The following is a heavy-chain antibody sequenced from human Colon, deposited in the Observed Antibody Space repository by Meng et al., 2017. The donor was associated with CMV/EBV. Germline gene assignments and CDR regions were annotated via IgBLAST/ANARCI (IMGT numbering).Heavy chain of an antibody. J-gene: IGHJ4*02. V-gene: IGHV3-30*02. CDR1: GFTFSSFG. CDR2: IRDDGGKK. D-gene: IGHD5-24*01. Sequence: GESLKISCAASGFTFSSFGMHWVRQAPGKGLDWVTFIRDDGGKKYYTDSVKGRFTISRDNSKNTLYLQMKSLKFDDTAVYYCAKDQEPRDGYNITVDCWGQGTLVTVSS. CDR3: AKDQEPRDGYNITVDC.